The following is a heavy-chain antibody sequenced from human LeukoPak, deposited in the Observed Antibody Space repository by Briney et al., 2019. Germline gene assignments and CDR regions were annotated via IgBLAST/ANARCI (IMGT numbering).Heavy chain of an antibody. CDR3: EREWYSSGWYGGHDAFDI. CDR2: IIPIFGTA. D-gene: IGHD6-19*01. J-gene: IGHJ3*02. V-gene: IGHV1-69*01. CDR1: GGSFSSYA. Sequence: GASVKVSCKASGGSFSSYAISWVRQAPGQGLEWMGEIIPIFGTANYAQKFQGRVTITADESTSTAYMELSSLRSEDTAVYYCEREWYSSGWYGGHDAFDIWGQGTMVTVSS.